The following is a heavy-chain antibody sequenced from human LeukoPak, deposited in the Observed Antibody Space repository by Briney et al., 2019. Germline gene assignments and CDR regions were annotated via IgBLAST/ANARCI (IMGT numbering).Heavy chain of an antibody. CDR1: AFTFSNAW. CDR3: TTDRVDSADAFDI. J-gene: IGHJ3*02. CDR2: IKSKTDGGTT. V-gene: IGHV3-15*01. D-gene: IGHD5-12*01. Sequence: PGRSLRLSCAASAFTFSNAWMSWVRRAPGKGLEWVGRIKSKTDGGTTDYAAPVKGRFTISRDDSKNTLYLQMNSLKTEDTAVYYCTTDRVDSADAFDIWGQGTMVTVSS.